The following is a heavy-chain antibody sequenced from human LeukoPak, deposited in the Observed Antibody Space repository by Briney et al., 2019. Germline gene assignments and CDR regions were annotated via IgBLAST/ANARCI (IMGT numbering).Heavy chain of an antibody. CDR3: ARGMDYGGNSGVDY. V-gene: IGHV4-4*07. CDR2: IYTSGST. CDR1: GGSISSYY. J-gene: IGHJ4*02. D-gene: IGHD4-23*01. Sequence: PSETLSLTCTVSGGSISSYYWSWIRQPAGKGLEWIGRIYTSGSTNYNPSLKSRVTMSVDTSKNQFSLKLSSVTAADTAVYYCARGMDYGGNSGVDYWGQGTLVTVSS.